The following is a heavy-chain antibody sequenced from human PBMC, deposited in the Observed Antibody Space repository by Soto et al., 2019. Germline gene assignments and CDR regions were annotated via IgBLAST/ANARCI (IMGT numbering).Heavy chain of an antibody. J-gene: IGHJ3*02. CDR3: ARGGGVGVAGSAAFDM. D-gene: IGHD3-3*01. Sequence: QLHLVQSGAVVKKPGASVTVSCSASGYPVTAYYMHWVRQAPGRGLEWMGGINPATGAAKYTQTFQGRVTMPRATSTSTVFMDLSGLTSEDTAVFYCARGGGVGVAGSAAFDMWGQGTLVTVSS. CDR2: INPATGAA. CDR1: GYPVTAYY. V-gene: IGHV1-2*02.